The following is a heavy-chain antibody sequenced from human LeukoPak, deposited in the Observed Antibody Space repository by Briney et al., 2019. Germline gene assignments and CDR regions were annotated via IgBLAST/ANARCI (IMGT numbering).Heavy chain of an antibody. D-gene: IGHD6-13*01. CDR1: GFTFSGFA. V-gene: IGHV3-23*01. CDR3: AKCVEQLGFFDP. CDR2: ISGSGGNT. J-gene: IGHJ5*02. Sequence: PGGSLRLSCSASGFTFSGFAMGWVRQAPGKGLEWVSSISGSGGNTYYADSVEGRFTISRDNSKNTLYLQRNSLRAEHRAVYYCAKCVEQLGFFDPWGQGTLVTVST.